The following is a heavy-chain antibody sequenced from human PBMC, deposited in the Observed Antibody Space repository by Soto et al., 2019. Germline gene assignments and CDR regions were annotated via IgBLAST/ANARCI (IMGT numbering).Heavy chain of an antibody. V-gene: IGHV3-30*18. CDR3: AKAYSGYDLSPPFDY. CDR1: GFTFSSYG. D-gene: IGHD5-12*01. Sequence: PGGSLRLSCAASGFTFSSYGMHWVRQAPGKGLEWVAVISYDGSNKYYADSVKGRFTISRDNSKNTLYLQMNSLRAEDTAVYYCAKAYSGYDLSPPFDYWGQGTLVTVSS. CDR2: ISYDGSNK. J-gene: IGHJ4*02.